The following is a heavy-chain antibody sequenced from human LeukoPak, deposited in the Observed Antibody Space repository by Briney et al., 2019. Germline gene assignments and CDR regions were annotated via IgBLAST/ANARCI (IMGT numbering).Heavy chain of an antibody. V-gene: IGHV3-30*15. D-gene: IGHD6-13*01. CDR1: GFTFSSYA. J-gene: IGHJ4*02. CDR2: ISNDGSNK. Sequence: PGGSLRLSCAASGFTFSSYAMHWVRQARGKGLEWVAVISNDGSNKYYADSVKGRFTISRDNSKNTLYLQVSSLRAEDTAVYYCARAEYSSSWYRFDYWGQGTLVTVSS. CDR3: ARAEYSSSWYRFDY.